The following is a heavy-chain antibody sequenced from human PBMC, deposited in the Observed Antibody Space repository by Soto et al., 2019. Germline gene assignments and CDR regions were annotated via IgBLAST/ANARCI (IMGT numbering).Heavy chain of an antibody. V-gene: IGHV3-30-3*01. Sequence: QVQLVESGGGVVQPGRSLRLSCAASGFTFSSYAMHWVRQAPGKGLEWVAVISYDGSNKYYADSVKGRFTISRDNSKNTLYLQMNSLRAEDTAVYYCARDGIAARLDYYYYGMDVWGQGTTVTVSS. J-gene: IGHJ6*02. CDR2: ISYDGSNK. D-gene: IGHD6-6*01. CDR1: GFTFSSYA. CDR3: ARDGIAARLDYYYYGMDV.